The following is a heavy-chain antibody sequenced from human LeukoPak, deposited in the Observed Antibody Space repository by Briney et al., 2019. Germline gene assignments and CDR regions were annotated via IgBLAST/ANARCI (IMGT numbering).Heavy chain of an antibody. J-gene: IGHJ4*02. V-gene: IGHV3-48*02. Sequence: PGGSLRLSCAASGFTFSSYSMNWVRQAPGKGLEWVSHITASGTAMFCADSVKGRFTISRDNAKNSLYLQTNSLRDEDTAVYYCASSGSYRFDYWGQGTLVTVSS. D-gene: IGHD1-26*01. CDR1: GFTFSSYS. CDR3: ASSGSYRFDY. CDR2: ITASGTAM.